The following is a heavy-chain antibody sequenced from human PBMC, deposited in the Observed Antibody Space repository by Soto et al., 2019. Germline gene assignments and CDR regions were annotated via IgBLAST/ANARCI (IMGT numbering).Heavy chain of an antibody. J-gene: IGHJ4*02. CDR3: ARRKERSGPHYFDY. CDR2: MNPYSGNT. CDR1: GYTFTTYD. Sequence: ASVKVSCKASGYTFTTYDIRWGRQATGQGLERMGWMNPYSGNTGYAQKFQGRVTVTRNTSSSTVYMELSGLRPDDTAVYYCARRKERSGPHYFDYWGQGSQVTVSS. D-gene: IGHD6-25*01. V-gene: IGHV1-8*02.